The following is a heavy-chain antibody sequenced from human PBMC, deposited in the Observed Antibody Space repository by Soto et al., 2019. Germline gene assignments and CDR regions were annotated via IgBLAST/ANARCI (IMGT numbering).Heavy chain of an antibody. J-gene: IGHJ6*03. CDR1: GFTFSDYY. D-gene: IGHD2-2*01. CDR3: ARDHDIVVVPAANHYYYMDV. CDR2: ISSSGSTI. V-gene: IGHV3-11*01. Sequence: GGSLRLSCAASGFTFSDYYMSWIRQAPGKGLEWVSYISSSGSTIYYADSVKGRFTISRDNAKNSLYLQMNSLRAEDTAVYYCARDHDIVVVPAANHYYYMDVWGKGTTVTVSS.